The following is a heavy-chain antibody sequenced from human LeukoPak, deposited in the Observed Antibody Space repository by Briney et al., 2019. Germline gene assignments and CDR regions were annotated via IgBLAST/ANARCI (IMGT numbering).Heavy chain of an antibody. Sequence: GGSLRLSCAASGFTVSSNYMSWVRQAPGKGLEWVSVIYSGGSTYYADSVKDRFTISRDNSKNTLYLQMNSLRAEDTAVYYCARGAAMAGTYYFDYWGQGTLVTVSS. D-gene: IGHD5-18*01. CDR1: GFTVSSNY. V-gene: IGHV3-53*05. CDR3: ARGAAMAGTYYFDY. J-gene: IGHJ4*02. CDR2: IYSGGST.